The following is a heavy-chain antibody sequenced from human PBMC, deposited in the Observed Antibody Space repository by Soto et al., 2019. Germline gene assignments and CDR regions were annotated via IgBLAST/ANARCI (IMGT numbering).Heavy chain of an antibody. CDR3: ARGGQRSHIDY. J-gene: IGHJ4*02. CDR2: IQTGGST. CDR1: GFTITSNH. V-gene: IGHV3-53*01. Sequence: EVQLVDSGGGLVQGGGSLRLSCAASGFTITSNHMSWVRQAPGKGLEWVSGIQTGGSTFYADSVKGRFIISRDKSRNTLYLQMNSLGAGDTAVYYCARGGQRSHIDYWGQGTLGSVS.